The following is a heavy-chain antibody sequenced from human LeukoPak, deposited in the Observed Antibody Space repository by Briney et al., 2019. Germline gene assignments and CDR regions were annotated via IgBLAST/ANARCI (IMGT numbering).Heavy chain of an antibody. CDR3: ARGSEEDSSGYSHSFSAFDI. J-gene: IGHJ3*02. Sequence: VASVKVSCKASGYTFTSYYMHWVRQAPGQGLEWMGIINPSGGSTSYAQKFQGRVTITRNTSISTAYMELSSLRSEDTAVYYCARGSEEDSSGYSHSFSAFDIWGQGTMVTVSS. D-gene: IGHD3-22*01. CDR1: GYTFTSYY. CDR2: INPSGGST. V-gene: IGHV1-46*01.